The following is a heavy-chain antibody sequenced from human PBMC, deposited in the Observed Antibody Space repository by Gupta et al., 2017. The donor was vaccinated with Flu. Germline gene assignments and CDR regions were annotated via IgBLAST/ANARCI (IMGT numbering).Heavy chain of an antibody. D-gene: IGHD6-13*01. CDR3: TGSSWAGNWYFDL. J-gene: IGHJ2*01. CDR2: IKSKTDGGTT. Sequence: EVQLVESGGGLVKPGGSLRLSCASSGFTFSNDWMCWVRQAPGKGLEWVCSIKSKTDGGTTDYAAPVKGRFTISRDDSKNTLYLQMNSMKTEDTAVYYCTGSSWAGNWYFDLWGRGTLVTVSS. CDR1: GFTFSNDW. V-gene: IGHV3-15*01.